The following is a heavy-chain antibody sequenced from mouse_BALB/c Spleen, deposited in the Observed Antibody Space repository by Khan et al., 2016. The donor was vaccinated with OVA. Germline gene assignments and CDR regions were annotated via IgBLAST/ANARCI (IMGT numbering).Heavy chain of an antibody. V-gene: IGHV3-2*02. CDR1: GHSITSDYA. CDR2: ISYSGTT. Sequence: VQLKESGPGLVKPSQSLSLTCTVTGHSITSDYAWNWIRQFPGNKLEWMGYISYSGTTSYNPSLKSRISITRDTSKNQFFLQLNSVTSEDTATYYCARQNYYGYAMDYWGQGTSVTVSS. D-gene: IGHD1-1*01. J-gene: IGHJ4*01. CDR3: ARQNYYGYAMDY.